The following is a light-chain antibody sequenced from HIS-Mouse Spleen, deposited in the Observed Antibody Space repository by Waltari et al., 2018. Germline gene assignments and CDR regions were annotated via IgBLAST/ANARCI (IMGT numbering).Light chain of an antibody. Sequence: SYVLTQPPSVSVAPGQTARITCGGNNIGSKSVHWYQQKPGQAPGLVVYDDSHRPSGIPERFSGSNSGNTATLTISRVEAGDEADYYCQVWDSSSDHWVFGGGTKLTVL. J-gene: IGLJ3*02. CDR3: QVWDSSSDHWV. CDR1: NIGSKS. V-gene: IGLV3-21*02. CDR2: DDS.